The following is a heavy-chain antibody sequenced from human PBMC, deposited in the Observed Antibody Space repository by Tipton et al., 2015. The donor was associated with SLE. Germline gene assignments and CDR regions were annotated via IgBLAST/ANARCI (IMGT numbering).Heavy chain of an antibody. CDR2: INQDGSEK. J-gene: IGHJ6*04. D-gene: IGHD3-9*01. Sequence: SLRLSCAASGFTFSRYWMSWVRQAPGKGLEWVANINQDGSEKYYVDSVKGRFTISRDNAKNTLYLQMNSLRAEDSAVYYCARGTIVFEDVWGKGTTVTVSS. CDR1: GFTFSRYW. V-gene: IGHV3-7*01. CDR3: ARGTIVFEDV.